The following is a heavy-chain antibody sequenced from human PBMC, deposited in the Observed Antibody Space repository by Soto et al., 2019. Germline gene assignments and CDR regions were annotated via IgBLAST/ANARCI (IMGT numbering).Heavy chain of an antibody. CDR2: IDPSDSYS. J-gene: IGHJ6*02. D-gene: IGHD3-22*01. Sequence: GESLKSSCKASGYSFTTCWIGWVSQLPGKGLEWMGRIDPSDSYSRYNPPFHGHVIMSVDKSTSTAFLRWTSLKASDTGIYYCARPLGGHSSGSYPSYFGLNVQGQGTKDTVSS. CDR3: ARPLGGHSSGSYPSYFGLNV. CDR1: GYSFTTCW. V-gene: IGHV5-10-1*01.